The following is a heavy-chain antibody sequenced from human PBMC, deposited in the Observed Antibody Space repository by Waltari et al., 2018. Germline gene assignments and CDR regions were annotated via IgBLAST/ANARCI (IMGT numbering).Heavy chain of an antibody. D-gene: IGHD5-12*01. CDR2: IYHSGST. CDR3: ARGGVRLPFDY. Sequence: QVQLQESGPGLVKPSETLSLTCAVSGYSISSGYYWGWIRQPPGKGLEWIGSIYHSGSTYYNPSLKSRVTISVDTSKNQFSLKLSSVTAADTAVYYCARGGVRLPFDYWGQGTLVTVSS. V-gene: IGHV4-38-2*01. J-gene: IGHJ4*02. CDR1: GYSISSGYY.